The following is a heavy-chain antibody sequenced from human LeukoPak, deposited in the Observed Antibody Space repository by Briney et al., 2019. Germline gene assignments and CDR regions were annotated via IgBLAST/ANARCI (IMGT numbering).Heavy chain of an antibody. CDR3: ARGARFGDV. Sequence: GGSLRLSCAAPGFTFSSYGMHWVRQAPGKGLEWVAVIWYDGSNKYYADSVKGRFTISRDNSKNTLYLQMNSLRAEDTAVYYCARGARFGDVWGQGTTVTVSS. V-gene: IGHV3-33*01. CDR1: GFTFSSYG. CDR2: IWYDGSNK. D-gene: IGHD3-10*01. J-gene: IGHJ6*02.